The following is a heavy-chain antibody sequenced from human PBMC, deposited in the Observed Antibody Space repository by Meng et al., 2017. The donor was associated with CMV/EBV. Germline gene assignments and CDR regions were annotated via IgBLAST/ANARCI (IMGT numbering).Heavy chain of an antibody. V-gene: IGHV4-39*06. J-gene: IGHJ4*02. CDR2: IYYSGST. Sequence: RLQWQAPGPGRVKPSETLSLTCTVSGGSISSSSYYWGWIRQPPGKGLEWIGSIYYSGSTYYNPSLKSRVTISVDTSKNQFSLKLSSVTAADTAVYYCASIVGAQDYWGQGTLVTVSS. D-gene: IGHD1-26*01. CDR3: ASIVGAQDY. CDR1: GGSISSSSYY.